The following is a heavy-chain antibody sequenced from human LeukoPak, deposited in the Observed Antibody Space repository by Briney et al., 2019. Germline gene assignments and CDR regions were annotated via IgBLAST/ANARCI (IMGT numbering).Heavy chain of an antibody. CDR1: GYTFTSYD. V-gene: IGHV1-8*01. J-gene: IGHJ4*02. CDR3: ARKGIIWSGYYTPFDY. CDR2: MNPNSGNT. Sequence: ASVKVSCKASGYTFTSYDINWVRQATGQGLEWMGWMNPNSGNTGYAQKFQGRVTMTRNTSISTAYMELSSLRSEDTAVYYCARKGIIWSGYYTPFDYWGQGTLVTVSS. D-gene: IGHD3-3*01.